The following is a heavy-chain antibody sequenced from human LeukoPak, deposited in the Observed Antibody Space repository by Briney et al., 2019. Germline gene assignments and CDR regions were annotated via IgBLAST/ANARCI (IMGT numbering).Heavy chain of an antibody. CDR3: ARDPGWGAYYDFWSGYPNWFDP. D-gene: IGHD3-3*01. V-gene: IGHV1-24*01. CDR1: GYTLTELS. Sequence: ASVKVSCKVSGYTLTELSMHWVRQAPGKGLEWMGGFDPEDGETIYAQKFQGRVTMTRDTSTSTVYMELSRLRSDDTAVYYCARDPGWGAYYDFWSGYPNWFDPWGQGTLVTVSS. CDR2: FDPEDGET. J-gene: IGHJ5*02.